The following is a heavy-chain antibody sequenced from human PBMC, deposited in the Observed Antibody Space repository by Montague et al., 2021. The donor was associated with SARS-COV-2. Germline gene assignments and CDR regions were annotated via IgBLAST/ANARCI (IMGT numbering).Heavy chain of an antibody. J-gene: IGHJ3*01. CDR2: TYYRPWWRR. D-gene: IGHD3-3*02. Sequence: RQSPSRGLEWLGRTYYRPWWRRQYPGSLESRITISGDTSKNQFSLQLNSVTPEDTAVYYCASAFYGDHWAFDVWGQGTMVTVSS. V-gene: IGHV6-1*01. CDR3: ASAFYGDHWAFDV.